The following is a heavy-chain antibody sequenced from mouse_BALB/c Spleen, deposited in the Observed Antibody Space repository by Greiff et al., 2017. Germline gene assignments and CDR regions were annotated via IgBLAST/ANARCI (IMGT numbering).Heavy chain of an antibody. V-gene: IGHV2-9*02. CDR2: IWAGGST. D-gene: IGHD1-1*01. CDR1: GFSLTRYG. J-gene: IGHJ2*01. CDR3: ARCPIYYGSSPGYFDY. Sequence: QVQLQQSGPGLVAPSQSLSITCTVSGFSLTRYGVHWVRQPPGKGLEWLGVIWAGGSTNYNSALMSRLSISKDNSKSQVFLKMNSLQTDDTAMYYCARCPIYYGSSPGYFDYWGQGTTLTVSS.